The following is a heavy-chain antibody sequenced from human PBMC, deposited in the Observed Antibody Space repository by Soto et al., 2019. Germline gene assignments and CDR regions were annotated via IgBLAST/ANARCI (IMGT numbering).Heavy chain of an antibody. CDR3: ARQASSIAARVNY. Sequence: GESLKISCKGSGYSFTSYWIGWLRQMPGKGLEWMGIIYPGDSDTRYSPSFQGQVTISADKSISTAYLQWSSLKASDTAMYYCARQASSIAARVNYWGQGTLVTVSS. J-gene: IGHJ4*02. V-gene: IGHV5-51*01. D-gene: IGHD6-6*01. CDR2: IYPGDSDT. CDR1: GYSFTSYW.